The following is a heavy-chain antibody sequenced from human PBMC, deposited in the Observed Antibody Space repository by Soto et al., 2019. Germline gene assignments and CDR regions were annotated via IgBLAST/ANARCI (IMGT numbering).Heavy chain of an antibody. Sequence: ASVKVSCKASGYTFTSYAMHWVRQAPGQRLQWMGWINAGNGNTKYSQKFQGRVTITRDTSASIAYMELSSLRSEDTAVYYCARGKSLTGTPYAFDYWGQGTLVTVSS. CDR1: GYTFTSYA. D-gene: IGHD1-7*01. CDR2: INAGNGNT. J-gene: IGHJ4*02. CDR3: ARGKSLTGTPYAFDY. V-gene: IGHV1-3*01.